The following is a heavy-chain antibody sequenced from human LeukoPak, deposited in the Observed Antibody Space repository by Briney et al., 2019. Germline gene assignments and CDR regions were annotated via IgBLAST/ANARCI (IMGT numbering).Heavy chain of an antibody. D-gene: IGHD6-19*01. CDR2: IYTSGST. Sequence: PSETLSLTCTVSGGSISSGSYYWSWIRQPAGKGLEWIGRIYTSGSTNYNPSLKSRVTISVDTSKNQFSLKLSSVTAADTAVYYCPRVFYSSFFDIWGQGTMFTVSS. CDR3: PRVFYSSFFDI. V-gene: IGHV4-61*02. CDR1: GGSISSGSYY. J-gene: IGHJ3*02.